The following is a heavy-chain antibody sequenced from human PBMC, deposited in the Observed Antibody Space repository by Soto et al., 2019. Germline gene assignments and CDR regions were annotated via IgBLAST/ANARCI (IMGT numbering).Heavy chain of an antibody. V-gene: IGHV1-18*01. CDR2: ISAYNNKT. CDR1: GYTSTSHG. J-gene: IGHJ6*03. D-gene: IGHD2-15*01. CDR3: ARDLYCSGGSCYSSYYYYMDV. Sequence: PSVKVSCKASGYTSTSHGISWVRQAPGQGLEWMGWISAYNNKTDYAQNLQGRVIMTTDTSTSTAYMELRSLRSDDTAVYYCARDLYCSGGSCYSSYYYYMDVWGKGTTVTVSS.